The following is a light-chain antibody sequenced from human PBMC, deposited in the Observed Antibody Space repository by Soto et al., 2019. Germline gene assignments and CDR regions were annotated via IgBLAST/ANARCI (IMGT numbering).Light chain of an antibody. CDR3: QQLYSYPLT. J-gene: IGKJ4*01. CDR2: AAS. V-gene: IGKV1-9*01. CDR1: QGITSY. Sequence: QVTQSPSSLSASVGDRVTTTCRASQGITSYLAWYQQKPGKAPKLLIYAASALQTGVSSRFSGSGYGTDFALTISNLQPEDFATYFCQQLYSYPLTFGGGTTVEF.